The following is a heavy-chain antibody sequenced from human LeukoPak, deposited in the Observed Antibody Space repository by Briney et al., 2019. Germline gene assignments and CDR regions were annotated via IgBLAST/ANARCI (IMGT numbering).Heavy chain of an antibody. Sequence: ASVKVSCKASGYTFTSYDINWVRQATGQGLEWMGWMNPNSGNTGYAQKFQGRVTMTRNTSISTAYMELSSLRSEDTAVYYCARDTLVNGGHWSGYNYFDYWGQGTLVTVSS. CDR1: GYTFTSYD. J-gene: IGHJ4*02. CDR3: ARDTLVNGGHWSGYNYFDY. CDR2: MNPNSGNT. D-gene: IGHD3-10*01. V-gene: IGHV1-8*01.